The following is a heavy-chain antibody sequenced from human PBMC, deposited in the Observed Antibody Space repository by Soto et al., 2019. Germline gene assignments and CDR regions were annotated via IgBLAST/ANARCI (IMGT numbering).Heavy chain of an antibody. D-gene: IGHD4-17*01. Sequence: QVQLVQSGAEVKKPGASVKLSCKASGNTFTTYTIHWIRQAPGQRLERMGWISGGSGNTKYSQKFQGRVTITRDTSARTAYVELSSLRSEDTAVYYCARDPVLDYWGQGTLVTVSS. CDR1: GNTFTTYT. CDR2: ISGGSGNT. CDR3: ARDPVLDY. V-gene: IGHV1-3*01. J-gene: IGHJ4*02.